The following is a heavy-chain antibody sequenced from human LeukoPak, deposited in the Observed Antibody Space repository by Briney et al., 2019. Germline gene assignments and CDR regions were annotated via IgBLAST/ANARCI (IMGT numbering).Heavy chain of an antibody. CDR1: GFTVSSNY. CDR3: AREGKWLQLRYFDY. Sequence: GGSLRLSCAASGFTVSSNYMSWVRQAPGKGLEWVSVIHTGGSTYYADSVKGRFTISRDTSNNTLYLQMNSLRADDTAVYYCAREGKWLQLRYFDYWGQRTLVTVSS. V-gene: IGHV3-53*01. J-gene: IGHJ4*02. D-gene: IGHD5-24*01. CDR2: IHTGGST.